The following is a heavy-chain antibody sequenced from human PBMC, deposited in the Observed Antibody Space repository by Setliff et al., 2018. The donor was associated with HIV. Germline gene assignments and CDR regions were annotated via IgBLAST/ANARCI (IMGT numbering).Heavy chain of an antibody. J-gene: IGHJ3*01. CDR3: ARNIEWEPYAFDF. D-gene: IGHD1-26*01. V-gene: IGHV4-39*07. Sequence: SETLSLTCTVSGGSIINTRYYWGWMRQTPGKGLEWIGRIYHSGSVYYNPSLKSRVTISVDTSKNQFSLKLTSVTAADTAVYYCARNIEWEPYAFDFWGQGTMVTVSS. CDR1: GGSIINTRYY. CDR2: IYHSGSV.